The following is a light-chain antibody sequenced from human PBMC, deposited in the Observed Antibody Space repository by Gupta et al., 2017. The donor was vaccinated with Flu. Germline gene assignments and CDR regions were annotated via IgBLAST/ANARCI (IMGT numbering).Light chain of an antibody. CDR3: QQDDYWPWT. V-gene: IGKV3-15*01. J-gene: IGKJ1*01. CDR1: QSLNYN. Sequence: PATLSESPGKSVTLSCRASQSLNYNVAWYQQRPGQAPRLLIYGTSARGTGVPVRFSGSGSGSEFTLTISSLQSEDYGVYYCQQDDYWPWTFGQGTTV. CDR2: GTS.